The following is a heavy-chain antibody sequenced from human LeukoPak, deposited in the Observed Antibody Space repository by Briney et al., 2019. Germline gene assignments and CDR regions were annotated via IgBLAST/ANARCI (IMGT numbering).Heavy chain of an antibody. Sequence: SQTLALTCAISGDSVSSNSAAWNWIRQSPSRGLQWLGRTYYRSKWYNDYAVSVKSRITINPDTSKNQFSLQLNSVTPEDTAVYYCASSYCSGGSSYPANWFDPWGQGTLVTVSS. V-gene: IGHV6-1*01. CDR2: TYYRSKWYN. CDR3: ASSYCSGGSSYPANWFDP. J-gene: IGHJ5*02. D-gene: IGHD2-15*01. CDR1: GDSVSSNSAA.